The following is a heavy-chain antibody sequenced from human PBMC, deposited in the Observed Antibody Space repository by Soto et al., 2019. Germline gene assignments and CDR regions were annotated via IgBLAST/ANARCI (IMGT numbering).Heavy chain of an antibody. D-gene: IGHD3-3*01. J-gene: IGHJ6*02. CDR2: IGTAGDP. CDR3: ARASRWSGSGMDV. CDR1: VFTSSSYD. V-gene: IGHV3-13*05. Sequence: PRGALLVTCVSSVFTSSSYDMHWVGQATGKGLEWVSAIGTAGDPYYPGSVKGRFTISRENAKNSLYLQMNSLRAGDTAVYYCARASRWSGSGMDVWGQGTTVTVSS.